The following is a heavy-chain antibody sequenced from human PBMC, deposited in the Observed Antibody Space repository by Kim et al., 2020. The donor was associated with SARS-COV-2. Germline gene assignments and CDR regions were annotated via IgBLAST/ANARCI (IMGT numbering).Heavy chain of an antibody. J-gene: IGHJ3*02. Sequence: GGSLRLSCAASGFTFSSYAMHWVRQAPGKGLEWVAVISYDGSNKYYADSVKGRFTISRDNSKNTLYLQMNSLRAEDTTVYYCARSAYSGYDFDAFDIWG. CDR2: ISYDGSNK. V-gene: IGHV3-30-3*01. D-gene: IGHD5-12*01. CDR1: GFTFSSYA. CDR3: ARSAYSGYDFDAFDI.